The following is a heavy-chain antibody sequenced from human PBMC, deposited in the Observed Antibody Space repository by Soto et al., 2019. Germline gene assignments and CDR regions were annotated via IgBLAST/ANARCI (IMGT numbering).Heavy chain of an antibody. CDR3: ARPQGGGYDLNY. V-gene: IGHV3-11*05. CDR2: ITRSSTYT. Sequence: QVQLVESGGGLVKPGGSLRLSCAASGFTFSDYYMSWIRQAPGKGLEWVSYITRSSTYTNYADSVKGRFTISRDNAKNSLYRQMNSLRAEDTAVYYCARPQGGGYDLNYWGQGTLVTVSS. D-gene: IGHD5-12*01. CDR1: GFTFSDYY. J-gene: IGHJ4*02.